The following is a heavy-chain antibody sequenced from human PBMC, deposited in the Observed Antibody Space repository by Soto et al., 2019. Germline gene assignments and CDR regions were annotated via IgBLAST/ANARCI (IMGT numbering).Heavy chain of an antibody. CDR1: GYTLTELS. D-gene: IGHD2-2*01. V-gene: IGHV1-24*01. CDR3: ATGVVKEVVVPAAYYGMDV. J-gene: IGHJ6*02. Sequence: QVQLVQSGAEVKKPGASVKVSCKVSGYTLTELSMHWVRQAPGKGLEWMGGFDPEDGETIYAQKFQGRVTMTEDTSTDTAYMELSSLRSEDTAVYYCATGVVKEVVVPAAYYGMDVWGQGTTVTVPS. CDR2: FDPEDGET.